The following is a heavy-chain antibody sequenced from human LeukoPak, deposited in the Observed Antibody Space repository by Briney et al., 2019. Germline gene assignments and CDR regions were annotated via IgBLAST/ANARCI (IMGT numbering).Heavy chain of an antibody. CDR1: GFTFSSYA. V-gene: IGHV3-23*01. D-gene: IGHD3-9*01. CDR2: ISGSGGST. CDR3: AKADILTGYPSFDY. J-gene: IGHJ4*02. Sequence: GGSLRLSCAASGFTFSSYAMSWVRQAPGKGLEWVSAISGSGGSTYYADSVKGRFTITRDNSKNTLYLQMNSLRAEDTAVYYCAKADILTGYPSFDYWGQGTLVTVSS.